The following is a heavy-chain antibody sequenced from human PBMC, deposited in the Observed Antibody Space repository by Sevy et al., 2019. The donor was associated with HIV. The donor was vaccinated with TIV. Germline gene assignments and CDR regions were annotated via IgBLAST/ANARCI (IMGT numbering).Heavy chain of an antibody. Sequence: ASVKVSCKASGYTFTSYGISWVRQAPGQGLEWMGWISAYNGNTNYAQKLQGRVTMTTDTSTSTAYMELRSLRSDDTAVYYCARVSIVVVLGGGGYFDYWGQGTLVTVSS. CDR3: ARVSIVVVLGGGGYFDY. CDR2: ISAYNGNT. D-gene: IGHD3-22*01. J-gene: IGHJ4*01. V-gene: IGHV1-18*01. CDR1: GYTFTSYG.